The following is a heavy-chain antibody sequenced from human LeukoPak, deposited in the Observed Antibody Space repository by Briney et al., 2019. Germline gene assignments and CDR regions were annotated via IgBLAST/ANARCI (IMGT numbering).Heavy chain of an antibody. V-gene: IGHV4-59*08. CDR2: IYYSGST. J-gene: IGHJ4*02. D-gene: IGHD4-17*01. CDR3: ARGDDYGDYAFGY. CDR1: GGSISSYY. Sequence: SETLSLTCTVSGGSISSYYWSWIRQPPGKGLEWIGYIYYSGSTNYNPSLKSRVTISVDTSKNQFSLKLSSVTAADTAVYYCARGDDYGDYAFGYWGQGTLVTVSS.